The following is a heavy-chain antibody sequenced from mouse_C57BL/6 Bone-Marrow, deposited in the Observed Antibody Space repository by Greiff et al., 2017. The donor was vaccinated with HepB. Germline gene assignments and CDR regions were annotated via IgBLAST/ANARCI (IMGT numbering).Heavy chain of an antibody. CDR2: ISSGGDYI. D-gene: IGHD1-1*01. CDR1: GFTFSSYA. V-gene: IGHV5-9-1*02. J-gene: IGHJ2*01. Sequence: DVKLQESGEGLVKPGGSLKLSCAASGFTFSSYAMSWVRQTPEKRLEWVAYISSGGDYIYYADTVKGRFTISRDNARNTLYLQMSSLKSEDTAMYYCTRVNYGSPFDYWGQGTTLTVSS. CDR3: TRVNYGSPFDY.